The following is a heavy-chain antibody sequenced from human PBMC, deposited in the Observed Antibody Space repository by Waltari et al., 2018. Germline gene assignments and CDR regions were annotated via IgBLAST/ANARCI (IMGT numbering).Heavy chain of an antibody. V-gene: IGHV1-69*13. CDR3: ARDTGLGGPYYYYMDV. CDR2: ISPIFGTA. D-gene: IGHD4-17*01. J-gene: IGHJ6*03. Sequence: QVQLVQSGAEVKKPGSSVKVSCKASGGTFSSYAISWVRQAPGQGLEWMGRISPIFGTANYAQKFQGRVTITADKATSTAYMELSSLRSEDTAVYYCARDTGLGGPYYYYMDVWGKGTTVTISS. CDR1: GGTFSSYA.